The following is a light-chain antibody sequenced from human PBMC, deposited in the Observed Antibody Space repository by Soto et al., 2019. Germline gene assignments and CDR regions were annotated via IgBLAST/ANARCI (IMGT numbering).Light chain of an antibody. J-gene: IGKJ3*01. V-gene: IGKV1-13*02. CDR2: SAS. Sequence: AILLTQSPSSLSASVGDTVTISCRASQGIGSYFAWYQQRPGTAPKLLIYSASTLHSGVPSRFSGSGSGTDFTLTISSLQPEDFATYYCQQVVRYPRTFGPGTTVEIK. CDR1: QGIGSY. CDR3: QQVVRYPRT.